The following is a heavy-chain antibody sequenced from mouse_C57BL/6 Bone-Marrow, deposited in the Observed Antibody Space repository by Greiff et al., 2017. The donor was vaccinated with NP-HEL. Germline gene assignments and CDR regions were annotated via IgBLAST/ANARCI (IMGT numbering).Heavy chain of an antibody. CDR1: GYTFTNYW. D-gene: IGHD1-1*01. CDR3: ARGSYYGFAY. Sequence: QLKESGAELVRPGTSVKMSCKASGYTFTNYWIGWAKQRPGHGLEWIGDIYPGGGYTNYNEKFKGKATLTADKSSSTAYMQFSSLTSEDSAIYYCARGSYYGFAYWGQGTLVTVSA. J-gene: IGHJ3*01. CDR2: IYPGGGYT. V-gene: IGHV1-63*01.